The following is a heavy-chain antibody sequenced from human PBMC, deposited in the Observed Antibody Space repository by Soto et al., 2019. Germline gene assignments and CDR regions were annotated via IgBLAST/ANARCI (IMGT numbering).Heavy chain of an antibody. V-gene: IGHV1-3*01. Sequence: ASVKVSCKASGYTFTSYGIHWVRQAPGQRLEWMGWINAANGDTKYSPKFQGGVTITRDTSASTAYMELSSLRSEDTAVYYCVRRHVSATGIDWLGPWGQGTLVTVSS. CDR1: GYTFTSYG. J-gene: IGHJ5*02. D-gene: IGHD6-13*01. CDR2: INAANGDT. CDR3: VRRHVSATGIDWLGP.